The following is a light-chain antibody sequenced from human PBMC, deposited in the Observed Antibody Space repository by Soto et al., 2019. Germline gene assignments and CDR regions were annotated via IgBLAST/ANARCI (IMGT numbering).Light chain of an antibody. Sequence: QSVLTQPPSASGTPGQRVTISCSGSSSNIGSNTVSWYQQLPGTAPKLLMYTNNQRPSGVPGRISGSKSGTSASLAISGLQSEDEADYYCAAWDDSLHGPVFGGGTKVTVL. CDR1: SSNIGSNT. V-gene: IGLV1-44*01. J-gene: IGLJ2*01. CDR2: TNN. CDR3: AAWDDSLHGPV.